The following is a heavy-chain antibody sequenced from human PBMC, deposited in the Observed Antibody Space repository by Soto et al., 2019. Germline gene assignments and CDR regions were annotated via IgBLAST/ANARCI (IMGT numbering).Heavy chain of an antibody. J-gene: IGHJ3*02. CDR2: ISGSGGST. D-gene: IGHD2-2*01. CDR3: AKGIDKKYPRRGAALDT. V-gene: IGHV3-23*01. Sequence: GGSLRLSCAASGFTFSSYAMSWVRQAPGKGLEWVSAISGSGGSTYYADSVKGRFTISRDNSKNTLYLQMNSLRAEDTAVYYCAKGIDKKYPRRGAALDTWGQGKMVTVSS. CDR1: GFTFSSYA.